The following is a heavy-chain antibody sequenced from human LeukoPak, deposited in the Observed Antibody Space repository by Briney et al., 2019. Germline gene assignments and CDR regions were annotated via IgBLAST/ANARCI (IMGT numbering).Heavy chain of an antibody. CDR3: ARDALSYDYSWGSYGHLGIDP. V-gene: IGHV1-46*01. J-gene: IGHJ5*02. D-gene: IGHD3-16*01. CDR1: GYTFTRYH. CDR2: INPSGGTT. Sequence: GASVKVSCKAPGYTFTRYHMHWVRQAPGQGLEWMGIINPSGGTTDYAQKFHGRITVTRDTSTSTVYMELTSLTSEDTAVYYCARDALSYDYSWGSYGHLGIDPWGQGTLVTVSS.